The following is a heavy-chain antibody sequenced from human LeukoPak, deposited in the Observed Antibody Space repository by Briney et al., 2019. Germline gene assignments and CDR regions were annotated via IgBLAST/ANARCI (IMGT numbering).Heavy chain of an antibody. V-gene: IGHV1-2*02. CDR1: GYTFTGYY. CDR2: MNPKSGGT. J-gene: IGHJ5*02. CDR3: ARATYYYGSGSFAFDP. Sequence: ASVKVSCKASGYTFTGYYVHWVRQAPGQGLEWMGWMNPKSGGTNYAQKFEARVTMNRDTSISTAYMELSRLRFDDTAVYYCARATYYYGSGSFAFDPWGQGTLVAVSS. D-gene: IGHD3-10*01.